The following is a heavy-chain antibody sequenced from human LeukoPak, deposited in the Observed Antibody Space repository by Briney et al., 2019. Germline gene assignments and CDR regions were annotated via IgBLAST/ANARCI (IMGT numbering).Heavy chain of an antibody. CDR2: IRYDGSNK. V-gene: IGHV3-30*02. Sequence: GGSLRLSCAASEFTFNNYGMHWVRQPPGKGLEWVAFIRYDGSNKFYADSVEGRFTISRDTSKNTLYLQMNSLRAEDTAVYYCAKDGYSGSYYPYYMDVWGKGTTVTISS. CDR3: AKDGYSGSYYPYYMDV. J-gene: IGHJ6*03. CDR1: EFTFNNYG. D-gene: IGHD1-26*01.